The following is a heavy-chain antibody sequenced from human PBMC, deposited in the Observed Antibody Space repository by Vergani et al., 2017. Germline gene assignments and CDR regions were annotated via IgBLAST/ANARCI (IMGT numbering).Heavy chain of an antibody. CDR2: ISGSGGST. CDR1: GGSFSGYY. V-gene: IGHV3-23*01. Sequence: VQLQQWGAGLLKPSETLSLTCAVSGGSFSGYYWSWIRQPPGKGLEWVSAISGSGGSTYYADSVKGRFTISRDNSKNTLYLQMNSLRAEDTAVYYCAKVAEYDILTGHAYYFDYWGQGTLVTVSS. J-gene: IGHJ4*02. CDR3: AKVAEYDILTGHAYYFDY. D-gene: IGHD3-9*01.